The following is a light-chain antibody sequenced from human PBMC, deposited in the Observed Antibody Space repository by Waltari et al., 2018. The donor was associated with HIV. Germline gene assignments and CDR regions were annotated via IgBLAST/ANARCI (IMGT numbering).Light chain of an antibody. CDR2: EVS. CDR3: SSYAGSNTHVV. Sequence: QSALTQPPSASGSPGQSVTISCTGTSSDIGGYNYVSWYQQHPGKAPKLIICEVSKRPSGVPDRFSGSKSGNTASLTVSGLQAEDEADYYCSSYAGSNTHVVFGGGTKLTVL. V-gene: IGLV2-8*01. CDR1: SSDIGGYNY. J-gene: IGLJ2*01.